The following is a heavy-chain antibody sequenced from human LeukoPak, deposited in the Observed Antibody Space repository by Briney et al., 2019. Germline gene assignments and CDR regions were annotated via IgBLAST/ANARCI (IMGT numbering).Heavy chain of an antibody. CDR1: GGSIRSYF. Sequence: SETLSLTCTVSGGSIRSYFWSWIRQPPGKGLEWIGYVYHSGSTNYNPSLKSRVTISVDTSKNQFSLKLSSVTAADTAIYYCARDQEYSSSFDAFDFWGQGTMVTVSS. CDR2: VYHSGST. V-gene: IGHV4-59*01. CDR3: ARDQEYSSSFDAFDF. J-gene: IGHJ3*01. D-gene: IGHD6-13*01.